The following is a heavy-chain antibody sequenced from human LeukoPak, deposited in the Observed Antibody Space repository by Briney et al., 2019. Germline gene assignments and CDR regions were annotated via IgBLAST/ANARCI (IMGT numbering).Heavy chain of an antibody. CDR2: IKSKTDGGTT. CDR1: GFTFSNAW. V-gene: IGHV3-15*01. J-gene: IGHJ3*02. CDR3: TTDSLWELLVAADAFDI. Sequence: GGSLRLSCAASGFTFSNAWMSWVRQAPGKGLEWVGRIKSKTDGGTTDYAAPVKGRFTISRDDSKNTLYLQMNSLKTEDTAVYYCTTDSLWELLVAADAFDIWGQGTMVTVSS. D-gene: IGHD1-26*01.